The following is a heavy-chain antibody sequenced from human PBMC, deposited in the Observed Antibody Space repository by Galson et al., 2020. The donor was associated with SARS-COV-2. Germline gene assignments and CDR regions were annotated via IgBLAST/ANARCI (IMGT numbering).Heavy chain of an antibody. D-gene: IGHD5-18*01. CDR2: MIPKSGNT. J-gene: IGHJ5*02. CDR3: ARVWERGFSYGNWFDP. V-gene: IGHV1-8*01. Sequence: ASVKVSCKASGYTFTNYDINWVRQATGEGLEWMGWMIPKSGNTGYVQKFQGRVTMTRDTSTSTAYMELSSLRSEDTAVSYCARVWERGFSYGNWFDPWGQGTLVTVSS. CDR1: GYTFTNYD.